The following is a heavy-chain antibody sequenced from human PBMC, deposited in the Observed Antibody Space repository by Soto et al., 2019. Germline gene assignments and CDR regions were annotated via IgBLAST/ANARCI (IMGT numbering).Heavy chain of an antibody. V-gene: IGHV3-73*01. CDR2: IRSKANSYAT. Sequence: EVQLVESGGGLVQPGGSLKLSCAASGFTFSGSAMHWVRQASGKGLEWVGRIRSKANSYATAYAASVKGRFTISRDDSKTTAYLQMNSLKTEDTAVYYCTPMTTVTPSDYWGQGTLVTVSS. J-gene: IGHJ4*02. D-gene: IGHD4-4*01. CDR1: GFTFSGSA. CDR3: TPMTTVTPSDY.